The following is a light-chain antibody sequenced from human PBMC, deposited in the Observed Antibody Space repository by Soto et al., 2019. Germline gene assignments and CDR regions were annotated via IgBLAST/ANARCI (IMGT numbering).Light chain of an antibody. CDR2: EGT. V-gene: IGLV2-14*02. CDR3: CSYRSVNTLGV. CDR1: SSDIGSYNL. J-gene: IGLJ1*01. Sequence: QSVLTQPASVSGSPGQSLTISCTGTSSDIGSYNLVSWYQQHPGKAPKLMIYEGTKRPSGISNRFSASKSGNTASLTISGLQAEDEADYYCCSYRSVNTLGVFGTGTKVTVL.